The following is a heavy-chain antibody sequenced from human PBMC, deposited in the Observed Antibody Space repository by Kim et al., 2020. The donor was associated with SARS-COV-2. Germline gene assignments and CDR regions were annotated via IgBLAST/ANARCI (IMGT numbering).Heavy chain of an antibody. D-gene: IGHD6-19*01. Sequence: EKHYVDCVKGRFTVYRDNAKNSLYLEMKSLRAEDTAVYYCAKVLSHSGRDYWGQGTLVTVSS. J-gene: IGHJ4*02. CDR2: EK. CDR3: AKVLSHSGRDY. V-gene: IGHV3-7*03.